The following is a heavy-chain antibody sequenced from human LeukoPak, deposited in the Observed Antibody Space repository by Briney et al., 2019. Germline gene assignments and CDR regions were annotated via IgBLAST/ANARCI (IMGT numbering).Heavy chain of an antibody. CDR2: ISYSGST. CDR3: AISPPPHYYDSSGYYGFQH. CDR1: GGSISNNNYY. V-gene: IGHV4-39*07. Sequence: SETLSLTCTVSGGSISNNNYYWGWIRQPPGKGLEWIGTISYSGSTYYNPSLKSRVTISEGTSKNQFSLKLSSVTAADTAVYYCAISPPPHYYDSSGYYGFQHWGQGTLVTVSS. J-gene: IGHJ1*01. D-gene: IGHD3-22*01.